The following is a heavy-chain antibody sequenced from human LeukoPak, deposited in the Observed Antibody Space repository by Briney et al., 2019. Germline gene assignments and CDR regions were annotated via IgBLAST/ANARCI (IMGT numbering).Heavy chain of an antibody. CDR2: ISYDGSNK. Sequence: GGSLRLSCAASGFTFSSYGMHWVRQAPGKGLEWVAVISYDGSNKYYADSVKGRFTISRDNSKNTLYLQMNSLRAEDTAVYYCAKDAFRSDYWGQGTLVTVSS. CDR3: AKDAFRSDY. D-gene: IGHD3-3*02. CDR1: GFTFSSYG. J-gene: IGHJ4*02. V-gene: IGHV3-30*18.